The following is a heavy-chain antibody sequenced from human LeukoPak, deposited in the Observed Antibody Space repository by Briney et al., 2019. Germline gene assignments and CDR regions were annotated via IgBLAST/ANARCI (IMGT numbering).Heavy chain of an antibody. CDR3: TRDMVQGLRYYYYYYMDV. V-gene: IGHV3-49*03. Sequence: GSLRLSCTVSGFTLSSYEMSWIRQAPGKGLEWVGFIRSKAYGGTTEYAASVKGRFTISRDDSKSIAYLQMNSLKTEDTAVYYCTRDMVQGLRYYYYYYMDVWGKGTTVTISS. CDR2: IRSKAYGGTT. D-gene: IGHD3-10*01. J-gene: IGHJ6*03. CDR1: GFTLSSYE.